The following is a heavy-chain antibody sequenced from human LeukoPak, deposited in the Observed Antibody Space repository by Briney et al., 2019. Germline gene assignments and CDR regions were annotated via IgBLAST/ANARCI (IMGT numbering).Heavy chain of an antibody. J-gene: IGHJ5*02. V-gene: IGHV1-46*03. CDR2: INPSGGST. CDR1: GYTFTSYY. Sequence: ASVKVSCKASGYTFTSYYMRWVRQAPGQGLEWMGIINPSGGSTSYAQKFQGRVTMTRDTSTSTVYMELSSLRSEDTAVYYCARHLLIAAAGTLSWFDPWGQGTLVTVSS. D-gene: IGHD6-13*01. CDR3: ARHLLIAAAGTLSWFDP.